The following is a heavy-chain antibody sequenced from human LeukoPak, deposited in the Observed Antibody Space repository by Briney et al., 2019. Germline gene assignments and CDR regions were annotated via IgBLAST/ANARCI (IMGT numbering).Heavy chain of an antibody. CDR2: INHGGST. Sequence: PSETLSLTCAVYVGSFSDYYWSWIRQPPGKGLEWIGEINHGGSTNYNPSLNSRVNLSVSSSKNLFSLKLTSVAAADTAVYYCARDGYSTPDVWGQGTMVTVSS. CDR1: VGSFSDYY. CDR3: ARDGYSTPDV. V-gene: IGHV4-34*01. D-gene: IGHD6-13*01. J-gene: IGHJ6*02.